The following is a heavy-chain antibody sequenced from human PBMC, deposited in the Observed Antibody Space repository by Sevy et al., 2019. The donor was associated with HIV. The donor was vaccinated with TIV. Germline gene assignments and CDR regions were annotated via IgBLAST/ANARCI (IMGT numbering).Heavy chain of an antibody. V-gene: IGHV3-7*03. Sequence: GGSLRLSCVASGFNFRNVWMSWVLQAPGKGLECVADIKQDGSEAYYVDSVKGRFTISRDNAKNSLYLQMNSLRDEDTAMYFCVRANEVGASILDAWGQGTPVTVSS. J-gene: IGHJ5*02. D-gene: IGHD1-26*01. CDR2: IKQDGSEA. CDR3: VRANEVGASILDA. CDR1: GFNFRNVW.